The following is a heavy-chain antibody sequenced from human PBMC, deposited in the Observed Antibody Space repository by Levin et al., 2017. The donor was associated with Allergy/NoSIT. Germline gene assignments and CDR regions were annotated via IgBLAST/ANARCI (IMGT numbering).Heavy chain of an antibody. CDR1: GGSISSSSYY. CDR3: ARWGYGSGSDYLFDY. J-gene: IGHJ4*02. Sequence: SQTLSLTCTVSGGSISSSSYYWGWIRQPPGKGLEWIGSIYYSGSTYYNPSLKSRVTISVDTSKNQFSLKLSSVTAADTAVYYCARWGYGSGSDYLFDYWGQGTLVTVSS. D-gene: IGHD3-10*01. V-gene: IGHV4-39*01. CDR2: IYYSGST.